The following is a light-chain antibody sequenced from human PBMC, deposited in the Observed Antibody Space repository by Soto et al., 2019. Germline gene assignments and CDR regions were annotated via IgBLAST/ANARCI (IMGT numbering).Light chain of an antibody. CDR3: SSYTTSSSYV. J-gene: IGLJ1*01. V-gene: IGLV2-14*01. CDR2: QVF. Sequence: QSALTQPASVSGTPGQSITMSCTGTSSDVGGYDYVSWYQQHPGEVPKLLIYQVFSRASGVSNRFSGSKSGNTASLTISGLQAEEVAVYYCSSYTTSSSYVFVTGTKVTVL. CDR1: SSDVGGYDY.